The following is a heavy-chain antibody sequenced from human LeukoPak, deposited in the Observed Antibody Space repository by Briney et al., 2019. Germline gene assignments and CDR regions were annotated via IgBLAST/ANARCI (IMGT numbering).Heavy chain of an antibody. CDR3: AREGNCSGGSCYKAYYYYGMDV. CDR2: INPSGGST. J-gene: IGHJ6*02. CDR1: GYTFTSYY. Sequence: ASVKVSYKASGYTFTSYYMHWVRQAPGQGLEWMGIINPSGGSTSYAQKFQGRVTMTRDTSTSTVYMELSSLRSEDTAVYYCAREGNCSGGSCYKAYYYYGMDVWGQGTTVTVSS. D-gene: IGHD2-15*01. V-gene: IGHV1-46*01.